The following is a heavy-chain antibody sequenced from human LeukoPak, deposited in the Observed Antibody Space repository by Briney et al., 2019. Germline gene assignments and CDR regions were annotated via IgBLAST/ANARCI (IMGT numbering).Heavy chain of an antibody. CDR1: GFTFSSYS. CDR2: ISSSSSYI. V-gene: IGHV3-21*01. Sequence: GGSLRLSCAASGFTFSSYSMNWVRQAPGKGLEWVSSISSSSSYIYYADSVKGRFTISRDNAKNSLYLQMNSLRAEDTAVYYCARDGSYYDSSGYYYRGYAFDIWGQGTMVTVSS. D-gene: IGHD3-22*01. CDR3: ARDGSYYDSSGYYYRGYAFDI. J-gene: IGHJ3*02.